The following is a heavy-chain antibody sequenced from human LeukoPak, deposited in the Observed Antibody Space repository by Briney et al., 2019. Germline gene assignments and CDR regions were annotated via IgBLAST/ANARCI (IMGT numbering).Heavy chain of an antibody. CDR2: IIPIFGTA. CDR3: ASRYCSGGSCPPDAFDI. CDR1: GGTFSSYA. D-gene: IGHD2-15*01. V-gene: IGHV1-69*05. Sequence: ASVKDSCKASGGTFSSYAISWVRQAPGQGLEWMGGIIPIFGTANYARKFQGRVTITTDESTSTAYMELSSLRSEDTAVYYCASRYCSGGSCPPDAFDIWGQGTMVTVSS. J-gene: IGHJ3*02.